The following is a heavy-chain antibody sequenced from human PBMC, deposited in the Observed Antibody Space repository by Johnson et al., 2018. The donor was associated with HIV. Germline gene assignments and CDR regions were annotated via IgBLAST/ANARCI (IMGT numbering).Heavy chain of an antibody. Sequence: QVQLVESGGGVVQPGGSLRLSCAASEFTFSTHGMHWVRQAPGKGLEWVALVWYDGREKDYADSVKGRFTIPRDNSTNTLYLQMNSLRAEDTALYYWASQQWELGSHDAFDIWGQGTVVTVSS. V-gene: IGHV3-33*01. CDR2: VWYDGREK. D-gene: IGHD1-26*01. J-gene: IGHJ3*02. CDR3: ASQQWELGSHDAFDI. CDR1: EFTFSTHG.